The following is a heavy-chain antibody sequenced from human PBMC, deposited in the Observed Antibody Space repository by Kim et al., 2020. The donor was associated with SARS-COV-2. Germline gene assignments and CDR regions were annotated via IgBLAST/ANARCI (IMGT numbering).Heavy chain of an antibody. V-gene: IGHV5-51*07. J-gene: IGHJ3*02. CDR3: ARLLAAAGPNNDEHFDI. Sequence: GESLKISCKGSGYSFTSYWIGWVHQMPGKGLEWMGIIYSGDSDTRYSPSFQGQVTISADKSISTAYLQWSSLKASDTAMYYCARLLAAAGPNNDEHFDIWGQGEMGPLSS. CDR1: GYSFTSYW. CDR2: IYSGDSDT. D-gene: IGHD6-13*01.